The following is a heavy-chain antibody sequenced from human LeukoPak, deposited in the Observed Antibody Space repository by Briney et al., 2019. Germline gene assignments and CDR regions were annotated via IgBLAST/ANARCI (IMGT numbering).Heavy chain of an antibody. CDR1: GFTFSSYA. Sequence: GGSLRLSCAASGFTFSSYAMSWVRQAPGKGLEWVSAISGSGGSTYYGASVQGRLTISRDNSRNPLYLPMSSLRAEATAVYYCARLGSRPYWGQGTLVTVSS. CDR3: ARLGSRPY. V-gene: IGHV3-23*01. D-gene: IGHD6-19*01. J-gene: IGHJ4*02. CDR2: ISGSGGST.